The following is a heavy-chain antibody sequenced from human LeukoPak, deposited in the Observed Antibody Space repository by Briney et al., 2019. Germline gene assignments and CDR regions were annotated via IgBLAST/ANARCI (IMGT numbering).Heavy chain of an antibody. D-gene: IGHD3-3*01. CDR3: ARERLYDFWSGYYPLDY. CDR2: ISAYNGNT. V-gene: IGHV1-18*01. Sequence: ASVKVSCKASGYTFTSYGISWVRQAPGQGREWMGWISAYNGNTNYAQKLQGRVTMTTDTSTSTAYMELRSLRSDDTAVYYCARERLYDFWSGYYPLDYWGQGTLVTVSS. J-gene: IGHJ4*02. CDR1: GYTFTSYG.